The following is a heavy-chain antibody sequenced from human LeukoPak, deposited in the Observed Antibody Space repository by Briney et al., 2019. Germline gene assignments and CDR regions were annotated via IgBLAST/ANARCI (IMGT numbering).Heavy chain of an antibody. J-gene: IGHJ4*02. D-gene: IGHD3-22*01. Sequence: SETLSLTCTVSGGSISSSSYYWGWLRQPPGKGLEWIGSIYYSGSTYYNPSLKSRVTRSVDTSKNQFSLKLSSVTAADTAVYYCARNYYDSSGYYYFYYWGQGTLVTVSS. CDR2: IYYSGST. V-gene: IGHV4-39*07. CDR1: GGSISSSSYY. CDR3: ARNYYDSSGYYYFYY.